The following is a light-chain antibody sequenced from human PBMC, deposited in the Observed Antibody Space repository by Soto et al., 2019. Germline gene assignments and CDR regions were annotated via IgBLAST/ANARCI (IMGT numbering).Light chain of an antibody. CDR3: GTWDSSLSGVV. Sequence: QSVLTQPPSVSAAPGQKVTISCSGSTSNIGSNYVSWYQQLPGTAPKLLIYDNNERPSGIPDRFSGSKSGTSATLGITGLQTGDEADYYCGTWDSSLSGVVFGGGTKVTVL. V-gene: IGLV1-51*01. J-gene: IGLJ2*01. CDR2: DNN. CDR1: TSNIGSNY.